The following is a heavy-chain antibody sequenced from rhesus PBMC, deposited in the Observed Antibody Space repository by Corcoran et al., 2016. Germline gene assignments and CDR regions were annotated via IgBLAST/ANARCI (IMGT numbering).Heavy chain of an antibody. CDR1: GFTFGSYA. J-gene: IGHJ4*01. D-gene: IGHD3-34*01. V-gene: IGHV1-198*02. CDR2: NIPHFGIT. Sequence: QVQLVQSGAEVKKPGASVKVSCKASGFTFGSYAISWVRQAPGQGLEWSGVNIPHFGITNYAEKFQGRVTITADTSTSTAYMELSSLRSEDTAVYYCARGQVTLDYWGQGVLVTVSS. CDR3: ARGQVTLDY.